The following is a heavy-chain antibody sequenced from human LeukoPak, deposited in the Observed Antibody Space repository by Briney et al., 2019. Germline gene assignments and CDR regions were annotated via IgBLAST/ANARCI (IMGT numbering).Heavy chain of an antibody. CDR3: ARLGGYYDPPGY. J-gene: IGHJ4*02. CDR1: GGSIGSYY. D-gene: IGHD3-22*01. Sequence: SENLSLTCTVSGGSIGSYYWSWIRQPPGKGLEWIGYIYYSGSTDYNPSLKSRVTISVDTSKNQFSLKLSSVTAADTAVYYCARLGGYYDPPGYWGQGTLVTVSS. V-gene: IGHV4-59*08. CDR2: IYYSGST.